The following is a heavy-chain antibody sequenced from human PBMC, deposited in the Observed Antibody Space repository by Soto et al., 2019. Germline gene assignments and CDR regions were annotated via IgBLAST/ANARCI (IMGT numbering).Heavy chain of an antibody. Sequence: GESLKISCTGSVYSFTTYWIGWVRQMPGIGLEWMGIIYAGDSDTRYSPTFQGQVTTSADKSISTAYMQWRILKPSHAAMYHCARQDSRSALVYWARGTTVAVPS. D-gene: IGHD1-26*01. CDR2: IYAGDSDT. V-gene: IGHV5-51*01. J-gene: IGHJ1*01. CDR3: ARQDSRSALVY. CDR1: VYSFTTYW.